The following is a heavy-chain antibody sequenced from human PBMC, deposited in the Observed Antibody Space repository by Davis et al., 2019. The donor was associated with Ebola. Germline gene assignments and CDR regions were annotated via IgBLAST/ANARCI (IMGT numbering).Heavy chain of an antibody. CDR3: ARGGHTVTTNNGFDP. D-gene: IGHD4-17*01. CDR1: GGTFSSYA. CDR2: IIPIFGTA. Sequence: AASVKVSCKASGGTFSSYAISWVRQAPGQGLEWMGGIIPIFGTANYAQKFQGRVTITADESTSTAYMELSSLRSEDTAVYYCARGGHTVTTNNGFDPWGQGTLVTVSS. V-gene: IGHV1-69*13. J-gene: IGHJ5*02.